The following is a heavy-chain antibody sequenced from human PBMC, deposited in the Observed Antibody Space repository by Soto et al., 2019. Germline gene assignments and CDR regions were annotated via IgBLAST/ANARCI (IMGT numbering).Heavy chain of an antibody. V-gene: IGHV4-39*01. J-gene: IGHJ5*02. CDR1: GGSISSSSYY. D-gene: IGHD2-2*01. CDR2: IYYSGST. CDR3: ARHAIVVVPAAMFTNWFDP. Sequence: SETLSLTCTVSGGSISSSSYYWGWIRQPPGKGLEWIGSIYYSGSTYYNPSLKSRVTISVDTSKNQFSLKLSSVTAADTAVYYCARHAIVVVPAAMFTNWFDPWGQGTLVTVSS.